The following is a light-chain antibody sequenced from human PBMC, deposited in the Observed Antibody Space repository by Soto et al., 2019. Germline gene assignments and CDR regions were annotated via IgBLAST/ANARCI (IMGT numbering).Light chain of an antibody. V-gene: IGKV3-20*01. J-gene: IGKJ2*01. CDR2: GAS. CDR3: QQYSRSSPNT. Sequence: EIVLTQSPGTLSLSPGERATLSCRASQSISSSYLAWYQQKPGQAPRLLIYGASSRATGIPDRFSGSGSGTDFTLTISRLEPEDFAVYYCQQYSRSSPNTFGQGTKLEIK. CDR1: QSISSSY.